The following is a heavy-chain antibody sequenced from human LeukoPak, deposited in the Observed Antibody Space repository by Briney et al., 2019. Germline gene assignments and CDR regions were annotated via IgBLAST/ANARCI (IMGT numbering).Heavy chain of an antibody. CDR2: IYSGGST. J-gene: IGHJ4*02. CDR3: ARSGAVAVFDY. CDR1: GFIVSRNY. Sequence: GGSLRLSCAASGFIVSRNYMSWVRQAPAKGLEWVSVIYSGGSTYYADSVKGRFTISRDNSKNTLYLQMNSLRAEDTAVYYCARSGAVAVFDYWGQGTLVTVSS. D-gene: IGHD6-19*01. V-gene: IGHV3-53*01.